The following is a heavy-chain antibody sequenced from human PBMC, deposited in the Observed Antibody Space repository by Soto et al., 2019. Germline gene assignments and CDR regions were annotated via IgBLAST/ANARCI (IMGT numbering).Heavy chain of an antibody. J-gene: IGHJ4*02. CDR3: ALTRRSSLLEVAGPGFEY. V-gene: IGHV3-48*03. CDR2: IGLSGDTI. D-gene: IGHD6-19*01. Sequence: PGGSLRLSCAVSGFSFTNYEMNWVRQAPGKGLEWIAYIGLSGDTIYYADSVKGRFTISRDHAKNSLELQMNSLRADDTGVYYCALTRRSSLLEVAGPGFEYWGQGTLVTVSS. CDR1: GFSFTNYE.